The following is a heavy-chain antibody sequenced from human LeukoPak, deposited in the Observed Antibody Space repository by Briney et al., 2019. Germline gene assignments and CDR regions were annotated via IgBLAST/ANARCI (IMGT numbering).Heavy chain of an antibody. J-gene: IGHJ4*02. CDR2: IYYSGST. V-gene: IGHV4-39*01. CDR1: GGSISSSSYY. D-gene: IGHD3-22*01. Sequence: SETLSLTCTVSGGSISSSSYYWGWIRQPLGKGLEWIGSIYYSGSTYYNPSLKSRVTISVDTSKNQFSLKLSSVTAADTAVYYCARPGYYDSSGYYYWGQGTLVTVSS. CDR3: ARPGYYDSSGYYY.